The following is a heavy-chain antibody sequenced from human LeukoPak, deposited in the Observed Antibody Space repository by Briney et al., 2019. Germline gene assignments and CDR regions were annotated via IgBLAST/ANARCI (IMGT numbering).Heavy chain of an antibody. CDR1: GFTFSSYS. J-gene: IGHJ4*02. V-gene: IGHV3-21*01. Sequence: GGPLRLSCAASGFTFSSYSMNWVRQAPGKGLEWVSSISSSSSYIYYADSVKGRFTISRDNAKNSLYLQMNSLRAEDTAVYYCARDLGDYVPLVDYWGQGTLVTVSS. CDR2: ISSSSSYI. CDR3: ARDLGDYVPLVDY. D-gene: IGHD4-17*01.